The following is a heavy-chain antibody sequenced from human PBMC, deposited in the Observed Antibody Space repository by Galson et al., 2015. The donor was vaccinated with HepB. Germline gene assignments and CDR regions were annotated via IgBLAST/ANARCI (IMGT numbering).Heavy chain of an antibody. CDR3: AREGLAYYDYIWGSYRYSSFDY. J-gene: IGHJ4*02. V-gene: IGHV3-33*01. Sequence: SLRLSCAASGFTFSSYGMHWVRQAPGKGLEWVAVIWYDGSNKYYADSVKGRFTISRDNSKNTLYLQMNSLRAEDTAVYYCAREGLAYYDYIWGSYRYSSFDYWGQGTLVTVSS. CDR1: GFTFSSYG. D-gene: IGHD3-16*02. CDR2: IWYDGSNK.